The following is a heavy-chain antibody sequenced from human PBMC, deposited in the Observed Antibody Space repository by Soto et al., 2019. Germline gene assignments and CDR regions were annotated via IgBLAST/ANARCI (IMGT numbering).Heavy chain of an antibody. CDR2: IYSGGST. Sequence: XXSLRLSFAASGFTVSSTYMRWVPQAPGKGLEWVSVIYSGGSTYYADSVKGRFTISRDNSKNTLYLQMNSLRAEDTAVYYCAGVPHYYDSTLPFDPWGQGTLVTVSS. CDR1: GFTVSSTY. J-gene: IGHJ5*02. V-gene: IGHV3-66*01. D-gene: IGHD3-22*01. CDR3: AGVPHYYDSTLPFDP.